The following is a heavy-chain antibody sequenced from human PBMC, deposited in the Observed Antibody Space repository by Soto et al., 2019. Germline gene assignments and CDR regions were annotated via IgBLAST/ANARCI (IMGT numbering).Heavy chain of an antibody. V-gene: IGHV3-23*01. CDR2: ISGSGGST. D-gene: IGHD6-13*01. Sequence: GGSLRLSCAASGFTFSSYAMSWVRQAPGKGLEWVSAISGSGGSTYYADSVKGRFTISRDNSKNTLYLQMNSLRAEDTAVYYCASSIAAARVNRDYYYYGMDVWGQGTTVTVSS. CDR3: ASSIAAARVNRDYYYYGMDV. CDR1: GFTFSSYA. J-gene: IGHJ6*02.